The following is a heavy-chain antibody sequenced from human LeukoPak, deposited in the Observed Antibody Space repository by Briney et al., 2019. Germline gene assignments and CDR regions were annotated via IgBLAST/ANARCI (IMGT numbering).Heavy chain of an antibody. J-gene: IGHJ4*02. V-gene: IGHV3-23*01. CDR1: GFTSSSYA. CDR2: ISGSGGST. Sequence: GGSLRLSCAASGFTSSSYAMSWVRQAPGKGLEWVSAISGSGGSTYYADSVKGRFTISRDNSKNTLYLQMNSLRAEDTAVYYCAKREYSYGLYYFDYWGQGTLVTVSS. CDR3: AKREYSYGLYYFDY. D-gene: IGHD5-18*01.